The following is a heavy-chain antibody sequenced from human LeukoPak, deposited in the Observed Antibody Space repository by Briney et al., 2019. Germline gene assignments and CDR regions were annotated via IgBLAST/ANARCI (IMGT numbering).Heavy chain of an antibody. J-gene: IGHJ4*02. V-gene: IGHV3-23*01. CDR3: AKRDCDFWSGYYYFDY. CDR1: GFTFSSYA. CDR2: ISGSGGST. Sequence: PGGSLRLSCAASGFTFSSYAMSWVRQAPGKGLEWVSAISGSGGSTYYADSVKGRFTISRDNSKNTLYLQMNILRAGDTAVYYYAKRDCDFWSGYYYFDYWGQGTLVAVSS. D-gene: IGHD3-3*01.